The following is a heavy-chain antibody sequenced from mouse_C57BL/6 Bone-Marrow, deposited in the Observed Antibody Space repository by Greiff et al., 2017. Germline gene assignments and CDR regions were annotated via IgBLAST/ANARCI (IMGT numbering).Heavy chain of an antibody. CDR1: GFNIKDDY. Sequence: VQLKESGAELVRPGASVKLSCTASGFNIKDDYMHWVKQRPEQGLEWIGWIDPENGDTEYASKFQGKATITADTSSNTAYLQLSSLTSEDTAVYYCTFTTMITKYYFDYWGQGTTLTVSS. J-gene: IGHJ2*01. CDR3: TFTTMITKYYFDY. V-gene: IGHV14-4*01. D-gene: IGHD2-4*01. CDR2: IDPENGDT.